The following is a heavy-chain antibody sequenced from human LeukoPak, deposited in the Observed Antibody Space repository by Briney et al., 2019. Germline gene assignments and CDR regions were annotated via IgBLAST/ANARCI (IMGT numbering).Heavy chain of an antibody. D-gene: IGHD1-14*01. Sequence: VGSLRLSCEGSEFPFSVYAMAWVRQAPGQGLEWVSAIDASGSDTYYTDSVKGRFTISRDNSKNTVYLQMTSLRVEDTAVYYCADYRKPQGLDYWGQGTLVTVSS. CDR3: ADYRKPQGLDY. V-gene: IGHV3-23*01. CDR2: IDASGSDT. CDR1: EFPFSVYA. J-gene: IGHJ4*02.